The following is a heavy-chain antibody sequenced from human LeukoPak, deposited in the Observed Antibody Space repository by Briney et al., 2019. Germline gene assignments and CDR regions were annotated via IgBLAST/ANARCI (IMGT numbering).Heavy chain of an antibody. CDR2: IKQDGSEK. CDR1: GFTFSSYK. V-gene: IGHV3-7*01. J-gene: IGHJ4*02. CDR3: ARGLRFLEWLPYFDY. D-gene: IGHD3-3*01. Sequence: PGGSLRLSCAASGFTFSSYKMNWVRQAPGKGLEWVANIKQDGSEKYYVDSVKGRFTISRDNAKNSLYLQMNSLRAEDTAVYYCARGLRFLEWLPYFDYWGQGTPVTVSS.